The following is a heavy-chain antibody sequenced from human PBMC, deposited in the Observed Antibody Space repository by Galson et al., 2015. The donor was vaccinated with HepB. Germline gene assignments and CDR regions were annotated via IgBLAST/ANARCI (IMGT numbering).Heavy chain of an antibody. CDR3: GRDRGGSSWD. Sequence: LRLSCAASGFTFSSYWMHWVRQAPGKGLVWVSRITSDGSSTSYADSVKGRFTISRDNAKNTLYLQMNSLRAEDTAVYYCGRDRGGSSWDWGQGTLVTVSS. V-gene: IGHV3-74*01. D-gene: IGHD6-13*01. CDR2: ITSDGSST. CDR1: GFTFSSYW. J-gene: IGHJ4*02.